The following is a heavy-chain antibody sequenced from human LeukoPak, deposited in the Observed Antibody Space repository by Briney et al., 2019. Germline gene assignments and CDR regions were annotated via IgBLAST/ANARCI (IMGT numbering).Heavy chain of an antibody. CDR2: IYYSGST. Sequence: PSETPSLTCTVSGGSISSYYWSWIRQPPGKGLEWIGYIYYSGSTNYNPSLKSRVTISADTSRNQFSLKVISMTAADTAVYYCARVSWRSGYFDYWGQGALVTVSS. D-gene: IGHD1-1*01. J-gene: IGHJ4*02. V-gene: IGHV4-59*12. CDR1: GGSISSYY. CDR3: ARVSWRSGYFDY.